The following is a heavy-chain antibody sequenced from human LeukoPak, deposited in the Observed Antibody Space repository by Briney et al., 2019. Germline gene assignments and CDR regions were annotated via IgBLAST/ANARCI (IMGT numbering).Heavy chain of an antibody. CDR1: GYSFTGYW. CDR3: ARERYNHGDRWFDP. CDR2: IYPGDSDT. J-gene: IGHJ5*02. V-gene: IGHV5-51*01. D-gene: IGHD5-18*01. Sequence: GESLKISCKGSGYSFTGYWIGWVRQMPGKGLEWMGNIYPGDSDTRYSPSFQGQVTISADKSISTAYLQWSNLKASDSAIYYCARERYNHGDRWFDPWGQGTLVTVSS.